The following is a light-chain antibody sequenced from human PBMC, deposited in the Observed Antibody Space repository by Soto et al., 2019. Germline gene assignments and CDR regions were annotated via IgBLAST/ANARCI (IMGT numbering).Light chain of an antibody. CDR1: QSVTTRD. CDR3: QQYGLSTWT. J-gene: IGKJ1*01. Sequence: EIVLTQSPGTLSLSPGERATLSCRASQSVTTRDLAWYQQRPGQAPRLLIYGASIRAVGIPDRFSGSGSGTDFTLTISRLEPEDFAVYYCQQYGLSTWTFGQGTKVEIK. V-gene: IGKV3-20*01. CDR2: GAS.